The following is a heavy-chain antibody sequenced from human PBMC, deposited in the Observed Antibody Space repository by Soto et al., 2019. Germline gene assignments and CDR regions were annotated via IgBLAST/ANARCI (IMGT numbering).Heavy chain of an antibody. D-gene: IGHD5-18*01. CDR2: ISYDGSNK. CDR1: GFTFSSYG. CDR3: AFAMVTIKGLGDS. J-gene: IGHJ4*02. Sequence: QVQLVESGGGVVQPGRSLRLSCAASGFTFSSYGMHWVRKAPGKGLEWVAVISYDGSNKYYADSVKGRFTISRDNSKNTLYLQMNSLRAEDTAVYYCAFAMVTIKGLGDSWGQGTLVTVSS. V-gene: IGHV3-30*03.